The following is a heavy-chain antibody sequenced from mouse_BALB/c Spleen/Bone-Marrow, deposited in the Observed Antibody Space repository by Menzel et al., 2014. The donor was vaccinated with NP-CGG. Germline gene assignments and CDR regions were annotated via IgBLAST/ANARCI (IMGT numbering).Heavy chain of an antibody. CDR2: ISDGGSYT. Sequence: EVQLVESGGGLVKPGGSLKLSCAASGFTFIDYYMYRVRQTPEKRLEWVATISDGGSYTYYPDSVEGRFTISRDNAKNNLYLQMSSLKSEDTAIYYCARDKGGSEIVFAYWGQGTLVTVSA. D-gene: IGHD1-3*01. CDR3: ARDKGGSEIVFAY. J-gene: IGHJ3*01. V-gene: IGHV5-4*02. CDR1: GFTFIDYY.